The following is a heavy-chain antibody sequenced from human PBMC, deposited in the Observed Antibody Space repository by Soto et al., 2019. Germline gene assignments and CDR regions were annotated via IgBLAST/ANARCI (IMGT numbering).Heavy chain of an antibody. CDR1: GFTFTNYW. CDR2: INYDGSST. V-gene: IGHV3-74*01. J-gene: IGHJ4*02. Sequence: EVQLVESGGGLVQPGGSLRLSCTVSGFTFTNYWMHWVRQAPGKGLVWVSRINYDGSSTSYVDSVKGRFTISRDNANNTLYLQMNSLRADDTAVYYCARVGVAGKVLGYWGQGALVTVSS. D-gene: IGHD6-19*01. CDR3: ARVGVAGKVLGY.